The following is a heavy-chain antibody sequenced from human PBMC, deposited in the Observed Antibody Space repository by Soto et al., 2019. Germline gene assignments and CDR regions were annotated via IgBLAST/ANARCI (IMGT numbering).Heavy chain of an antibody. D-gene: IGHD3-10*01. CDR3: SRETRGGHNFEY. V-gene: IGHV3-23*01. J-gene: IGHJ4*02. CDR1: VCTFSSYA. CDR2: ISGSGGST. Sequence: GGSLRLSCASSVCTFSSYAMSCVRHSPGKWLEWVSAISGSGGSTYYADSVKGRFTISRDNSKNTLYLQMNSLRVDDTAVYYCSRETRGGHNFEYWGQGTLVIVS.